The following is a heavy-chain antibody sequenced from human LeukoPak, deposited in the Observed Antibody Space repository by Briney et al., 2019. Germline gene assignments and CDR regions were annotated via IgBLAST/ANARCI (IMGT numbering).Heavy chain of an antibody. V-gene: IGHV1-69*06. CDR2: IIPIFGTA. CDR1: GYTFTGYY. Sequence: SVKVSCRASGYTFTGYYMRWVRQAPGQGLEWMGGIIPIFGTANYAQKFQGRVTITADKSTSTAYMELSSLRSEDTAVYYCARSSIIAAAGPYYFDYWGQGTLVTVSS. D-gene: IGHD6-13*01. J-gene: IGHJ4*02. CDR3: ARSSIIAAAGPYYFDY.